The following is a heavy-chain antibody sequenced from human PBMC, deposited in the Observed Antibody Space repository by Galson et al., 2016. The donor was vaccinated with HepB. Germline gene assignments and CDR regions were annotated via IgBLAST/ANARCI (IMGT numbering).Heavy chain of an antibody. Sequence: SVKVSCKASGYSFTDHYVHWVRQAPGQGLEWLGAINPSGGGTRYARELQGRVTMTRDTSTGTVYMEVSSLQSEDTAVYYCARFGTVIGAAGKFDYWGQGTLVTVSS. CDR2: INPSGGGT. J-gene: IGHJ4*02. V-gene: IGHV1-46*03. CDR3: ARFGTVIGAAGKFDY. D-gene: IGHD2-8*02. CDR1: GYSFTDHY.